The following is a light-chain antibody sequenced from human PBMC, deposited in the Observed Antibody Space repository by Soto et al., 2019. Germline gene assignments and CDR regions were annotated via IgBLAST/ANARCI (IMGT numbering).Light chain of an antibody. CDR1: QSINAR. J-gene: IGKJ1*01. CDR3: QQYNSYAWT. Sequence: GDRVTITCRASQSINARLAWHQQKPGKAPKVLIYDASNLESGVPSRFSGSGSGREFTLTISSLQPDDFATYYCQQYNSYAWTFGQGTKVDIK. V-gene: IGKV1-5*01. CDR2: DAS.